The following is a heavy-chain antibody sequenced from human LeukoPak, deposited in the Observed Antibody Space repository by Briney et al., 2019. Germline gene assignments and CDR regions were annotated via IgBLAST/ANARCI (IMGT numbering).Heavy chain of an antibody. CDR3: AKHSHDGSAPYYEVQFDS. CDR1: GFSVGTNY. J-gene: IGHJ4*02. CDR2: IYAGGNT. D-gene: IGHD3-22*01. V-gene: IGHV3-53*01. Sequence: GGSLRLSCAASGFSVGTNYMTWVRQAPGKGLEWVSMIYAGGNTYYRDSVKGRFTISRDNSKNTVYLQMNSLRAEDTAVYYCAKHSHDGSAPYYEVQFDSWGQGTLVTVSS.